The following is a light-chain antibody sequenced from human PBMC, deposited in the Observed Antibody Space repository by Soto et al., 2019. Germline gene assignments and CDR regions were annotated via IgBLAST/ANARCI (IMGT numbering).Light chain of an antibody. V-gene: IGLV2-8*01. CDR2: EVI. J-gene: IGLJ1*01. Sequence: QSVLTQPPSASGSPGQSVTISCTGTSSDVGGYNYVSWYQQHPGKAPKLLIYEVIKRPSGVPDRFSASRPGNTASLTVSGLQAEDEADYYCSSYAGSNTPYVFGTGTKVTVL. CDR1: SSDVGGYNY. CDR3: SSYAGSNTPYV.